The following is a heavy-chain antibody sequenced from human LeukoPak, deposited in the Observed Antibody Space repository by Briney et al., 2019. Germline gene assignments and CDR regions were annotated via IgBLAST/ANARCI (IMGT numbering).Heavy chain of an antibody. J-gene: IGHJ4*02. CDR1: GGSISSYY. Sequence: PSETLSLTCTVSGGSISSYYWSWIRQPPGKGLEWIGTIYYSGSTYYNPSLKSRVTISVDTSKNQFSLKLSSVTAADTAVYYCSREGRITVVREYYFDYWGQGTLVTVSS. V-gene: IGHV4-59*04. CDR2: IYYSGST. D-gene: IGHD3-10*01. CDR3: SREGRITVVREYYFDY.